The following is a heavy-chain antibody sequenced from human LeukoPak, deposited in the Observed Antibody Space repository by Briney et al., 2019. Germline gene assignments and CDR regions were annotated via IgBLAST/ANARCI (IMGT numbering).Heavy chain of an antibody. CDR2: ISGSGGST. D-gene: IGHD2-2*02. V-gene: IGHV3-23*01. CDR1: GFTFSSYA. CDR3: AKVAVVVVVPAAIRWFDP. Sequence: PGGSLRLSCAASGFTFSSYAMSWVRQAPGKGLEWVSAISGSGGSTYYADSVKGRFTISRDNSKNTLYLQMKSLRAEDTAVYYCAKVAVVVVVPAAIRWFDPWGQGTLVTVSS. J-gene: IGHJ5*02.